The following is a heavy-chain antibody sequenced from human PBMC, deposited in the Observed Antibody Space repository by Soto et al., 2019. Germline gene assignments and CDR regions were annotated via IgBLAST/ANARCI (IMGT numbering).Heavy chain of an antibody. CDR3: ARHIVDTSMTASFNY. Sequence: PGECLTISCKSSGYSFLNYWIGWVLQMPGKGLEWMGIIYPGDSDARYSPSFQGQVTISADKSISTVYLQWSSLKASDTAMYYCARHIVDTSMTASFNYWGQGTKVTVSS. D-gene: IGHD5-18*01. J-gene: IGHJ4*02. CDR2: IYPGDSDA. CDR1: GYSFLNYW. V-gene: IGHV5-51*01.